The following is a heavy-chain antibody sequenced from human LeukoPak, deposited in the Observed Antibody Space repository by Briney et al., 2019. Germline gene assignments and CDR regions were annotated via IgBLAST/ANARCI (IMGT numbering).Heavy chain of an antibody. CDR2: IYYSGST. V-gene: IGHV4-59*12. D-gene: IGHD3-3*01. CDR3: AKEFVDDFWSGYSYYFDY. J-gene: IGHJ4*02. CDR1: GGSISSYY. Sequence: PSETLSLTCTVSGGSISSYYWSWIRQPPGKGLEWIGYIYYSGSTNYNPSLKSRVTISVDTSKNQFSLKLSSVTAADTAVYYCAKEFVDDFWSGYSYYFDYWGQGTLVTVSS.